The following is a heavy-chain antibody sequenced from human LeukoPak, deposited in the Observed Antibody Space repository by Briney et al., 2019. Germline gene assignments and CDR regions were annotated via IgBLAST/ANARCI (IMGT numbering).Heavy chain of an antibody. Sequence: SETLSLTCTVSGGSIASHYWSWIRQPPGKGLEWIGYISNSGCGSNNPPLNSRVTISVDKSKTKFTLELRSVPAADTAVYYCARDGPSDYFAYWGEGTLVSVSS. J-gene: IGHJ4*02. CDR2: ISNSGCG. V-gene: IGHV4-59*11. CDR1: GGSIASHY. CDR3: ARDGPSDYFAY.